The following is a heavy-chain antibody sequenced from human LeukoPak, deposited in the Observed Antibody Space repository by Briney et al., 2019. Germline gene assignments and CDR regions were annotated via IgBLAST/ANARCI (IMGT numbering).Heavy chain of an antibody. CDR3: ARDVAAAGPPYFDY. V-gene: IGHV1-2*04. D-gene: IGHD6-13*01. CDR2: INPNSGGT. Sequence: GASVKVSCKASGYTFTGYYMHWVRQAPGQGLEWMGRINPNSGGTNYAQKFQGWVTMTRDTSISTAYMELSRLRSDDTAVYYCARDVAAAGPPYFDYWGQGTLVTVSS. CDR1: GYTFTGYY. J-gene: IGHJ4*02.